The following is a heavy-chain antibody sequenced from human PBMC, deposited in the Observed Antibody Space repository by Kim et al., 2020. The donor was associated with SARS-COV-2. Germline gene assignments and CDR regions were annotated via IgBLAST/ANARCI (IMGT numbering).Heavy chain of an antibody. CDR1: GYTFTSFD. J-gene: IGHJ4*02. V-gene: IGHV1-8*01. CDR2: MNPNSGNT. CDR3: TRGGGAYGD. D-gene: IGHD5-12*01. Sequence: ASVKVSCKASGYTFTSFDIHWVRQATGQGLEWMGWMNPNSGNTGYAQKFQNRVTMTRDTSIATAYMELSSLESEDTAVYFCTRGGGAYGDWGQGTQVTVSS.